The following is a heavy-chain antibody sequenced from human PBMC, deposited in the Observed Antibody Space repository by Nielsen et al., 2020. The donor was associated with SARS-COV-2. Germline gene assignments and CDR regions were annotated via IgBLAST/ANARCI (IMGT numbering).Heavy chain of an antibody. J-gene: IGHJ3*02. CDR3: ARNSLAVAGSDAFDI. Sequence: GESLKISCAASGFTFSSYGMHWVRQAPGKGLEWVAVIWYDGSNKYYADSVKGRFTISRDNSKSTLYLQMNSLRAEDTAVYYCARNSLAVAGSDAFDIWGQGTMVTVSS. CDR2: IWYDGSNK. V-gene: IGHV3-33*01. CDR1: GFTFSSYG. D-gene: IGHD6-19*01.